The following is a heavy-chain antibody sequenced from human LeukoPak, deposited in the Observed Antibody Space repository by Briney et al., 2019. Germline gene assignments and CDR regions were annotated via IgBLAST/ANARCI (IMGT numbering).Heavy chain of an antibody. D-gene: IGHD3-22*01. CDR2: ISGSGSST. CDR1: GFTFSSYA. CDR3: ANVALVYYYDNREPFDY. J-gene: IGHJ4*02. V-gene: IGHV3-23*01. Sequence: GGSLRLSCAASGFTFSSYAMSWVRQAPGKGLEWVSAISGSGSSTYYADSVKGRFTISRDNSKNTLFLQMNSLRAEDTAVYYCANVALVYYYDNREPFDYWGQGTLVTV.